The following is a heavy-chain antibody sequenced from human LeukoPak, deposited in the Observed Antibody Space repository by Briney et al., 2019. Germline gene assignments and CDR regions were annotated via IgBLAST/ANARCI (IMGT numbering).Heavy chain of an antibody. CDR2: IIPILGIT. Sequence: SVKVSCKASGGTLSSYAIRWVRQAPGQGLEWMGRIIPILGITNYAQKFQGRVTITADKSTSTAYMELSSLRAEDTAVYYCARAGNYDILTGYYTPHNWFDPWGQGTLVTVSS. D-gene: IGHD3-9*01. J-gene: IGHJ5*02. CDR3: ARAGNYDILTGYYTPHNWFDP. V-gene: IGHV1-69*04. CDR1: GGTLSSYA.